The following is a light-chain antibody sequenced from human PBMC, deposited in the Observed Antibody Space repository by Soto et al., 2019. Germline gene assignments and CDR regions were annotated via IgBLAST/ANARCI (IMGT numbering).Light chain of an antibody. CDR1: SSDVGGYNY. CDR2: EVS. V-gene: IGLV2-8*01. J-gene: IGLJ2*01. CDR3: NSYAGSNLLV. Sequence: QSALTQPPSASGSPGQSVTISCTGTSSDVGGYNYVSWYQQHPGKAPKLMIYEVSKRPSGVPDRFSGSKSGNTASLTVSGLQAEDEADYYCNSYAGSNLLVFGGGTKVTVL.